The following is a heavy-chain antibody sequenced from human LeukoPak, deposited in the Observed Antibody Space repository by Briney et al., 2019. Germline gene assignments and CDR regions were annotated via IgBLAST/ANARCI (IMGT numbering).Heavy chain of an antibody. CDR2: ISWNSGSI. CDR3: ARDRPEDAFDI. CDR1: GFTFDDYA. D-gene: IGHD1-14*01. J-gene: IGHJ3*02. V-gene: IGHV3-9*01. Sequence: TGRSLRLSCAASGFTFDDYAMHWVRQAPGKGLEWVSGISWNSGSIGYADSVKGRFTISRDNAKSSLYLQMNSLRAEDTAVYYCARDRPEDAFDIWGQGTMVTVSS.